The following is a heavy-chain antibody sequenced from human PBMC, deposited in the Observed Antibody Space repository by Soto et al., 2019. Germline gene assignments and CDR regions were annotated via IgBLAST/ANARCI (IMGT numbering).Heavy chain of an antibody. CDR1: GGSISSYY. CDR2: IYYSGST. J-gene: IGHJ4*02. D-gene: IGHD3-16*02. V-gene: IGHV4-59*01. CDR3: ARDVWGSYRLFDY. Sequence: SETLSLTCTASGGSISSYYWSWIRQPPGKGLEWIGYIYYSGSTNYNPSLKSRVTISVDTSKNQFSLKLSSVTAADTAVYYCARDVWGSYRLFDYWGQGTLVTVSS.